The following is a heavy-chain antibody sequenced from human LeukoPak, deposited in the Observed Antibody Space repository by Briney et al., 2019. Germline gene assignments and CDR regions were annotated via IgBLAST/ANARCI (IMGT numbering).Heavy chain of an antibody. CDR2: IYSGGST. Sequence: GGSLRLSCAASGFTVSSNYMSWVRQAPGKGLEGVSVIYSGGSTYYADSVKGRFTISRDTSKNTLYLQMNSLRAEDTAVYYCARDSSSWYGRFDPWGQGTLVTVSS. V-gene: IGHV3-66*02. J-gene: IGHJ5*02. D-gene: IGHD6-13*01. CDR1: GFTVSSNY. CDR3: ARDSSSWYGRFDP.